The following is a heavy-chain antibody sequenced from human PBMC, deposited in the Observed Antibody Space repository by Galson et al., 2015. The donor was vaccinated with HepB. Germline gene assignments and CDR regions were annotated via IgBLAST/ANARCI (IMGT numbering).Heavy chain of an antibody. CDR2: IYPGDSDT. V-gene: IGHV5-51*03. CDR3: ARTYEGSGYSEYYFDY. CDR1: GYSFTSYW. J-gene: IGHJ4*02. Sequence: SGAEVKKPGESLKISCKGSGYSFTSYWIGWVRQMPGKGLEWMGIIYPGDSDTRYSPSFQGQVTISADKSISTAYLQWSSLKASDTAMYYCARTYEGSGYSEYYFDYWGQGTLVTVSS. D-gene: IGHD3-22*01.